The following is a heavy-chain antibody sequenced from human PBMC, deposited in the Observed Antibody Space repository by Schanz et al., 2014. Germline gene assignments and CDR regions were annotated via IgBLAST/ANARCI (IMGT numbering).Heavy chain of an antibody. CDR3: ARPALWFGDNCFDP. CDR2: LSEGGGGT. Sequence: EMQLLESGGGLAQPGGSLRLSCAASGFTLSNYAMSWVRQAPGKGLEWVSALSEGGGGTHYADSVRGRFTISRDSSKNTLFLQMNSLRAEDTAVYYCARPALWFGDNCFDPWGQGTRVTVSS. J-gene: IGHJ5*02. CDR1: GFTLSNYA. V-gene: IGHV3-23*01. D-gene: IGHD3-10*01.